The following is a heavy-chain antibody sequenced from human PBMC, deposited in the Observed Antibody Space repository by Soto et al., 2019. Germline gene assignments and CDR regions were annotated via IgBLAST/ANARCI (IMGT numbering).Heavy chain of an antibody. CDR2: VYYSGGA. CDR3: TRDGDGRMTTNPYYYYGMDV. CDR1: GCSISGYY. Sequence: XETLSLTCTVSGCSISGYYWSWIRQPPGKGLEWIGNVYYSGGAKYNPSVKRRVSISVDTSKNQFSLNLSSVTAADTAVYYCTRDGDGRMTTNPYYYYGMDVWGPGITVTVSS. J-gene: IGHJ6*02. V-gene: IGHV4-59*01. D-gene: IGHD2-21*02.